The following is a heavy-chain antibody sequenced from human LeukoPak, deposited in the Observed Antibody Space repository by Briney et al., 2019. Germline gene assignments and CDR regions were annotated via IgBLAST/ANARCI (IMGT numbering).Heavy chain of an antibody. CDR3: AKHLLRDYDSRRNFDY. CDR2: IRYDGSNE. CDR1: GFTFSSYG. V-gene: IGHV3-30*02. J-gene: IGHJ4*02. Sequence: GGSLRLSCAASGFTFSSYGMHWVRQAPGKGLEWVAFIRYDGSNEYYADSVKGRFTIPRDNSKNTLYLQMNSLRAEDTAVYYCAKHLLRDYDSRRNFDYWGQGTLVTVSS. D-gene: IGHD3-22*01.